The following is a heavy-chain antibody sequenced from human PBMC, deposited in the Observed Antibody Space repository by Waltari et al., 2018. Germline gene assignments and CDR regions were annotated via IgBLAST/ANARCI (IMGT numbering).Heavy chain of an antibody. Sequence: QVQLVESGGGVVQPGRSLRLSGAASEFSFSSSAMHWVRQAPGKGLECVAVISYNERNIYYVDSVKGRFIISRDNSNKMLDLQMNNLRTEDTAVYYCARDYCDRTNCHGMDVWGQGTTVIVSS. CDR1: EFSFSSSA. D-gene: IGHD3-22*01. V-gene: IGHV3-30*04. J-gene: IGHJ6*02. CDR2: ISYNERNI. CDR3: ARDYCDRTNCHGMDV.